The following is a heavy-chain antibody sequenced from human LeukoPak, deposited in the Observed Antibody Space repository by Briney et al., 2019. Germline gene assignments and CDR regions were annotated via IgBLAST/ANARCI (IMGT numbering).Heavy chain of an antibody. V-gene: IGHV4-59*01. CDR3: ARSRDQLPTNRLNLEY. J-gene: IGHJ4*02. Sequence: PSETLSLTCTVSGGSISSYYWSWIRQPPGKGLEWIGYIYYSGSTNYNPSLKSRVTISVDTSKNQFSLKLSSVTAADTAVYYCARSRDQLPTNRLNLEYWGQGTLATVSS. D-gene: IGHD2-2*01. CDR2: IYYSGST. CDR1: GGSISSYY.